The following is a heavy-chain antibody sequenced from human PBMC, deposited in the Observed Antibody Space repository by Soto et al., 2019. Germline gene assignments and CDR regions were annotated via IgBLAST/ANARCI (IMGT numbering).Heavy chain of an antibody. CDR2: IIPIFGTA. D-gene: IGHD6-13*01. CDR1: GGTFSSCA. J-gene: IGHJ3*02. CDR3: ARGEQPVAFEI. Sequence: ASVKVSCKASGGTFSSCAISWVRQAPGQGLEWMGGIIPIFGTANYAQKFQGRVTITADESTSTAYMELSSLRSEDTAVYYCARGEQPVAFEIWGQGTMVTVSS. V-gene: IGHV1-69*13.